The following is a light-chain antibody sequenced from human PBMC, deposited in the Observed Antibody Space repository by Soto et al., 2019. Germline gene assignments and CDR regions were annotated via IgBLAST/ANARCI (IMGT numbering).Light chain of an antibody. CDR3: QQLNSYSLT. CDR1: QGISSY. V-gene: IGKV1-9*01. Sequence: DVQWTESPSFLSASVGDRVTITCRASQGISSYLVWYQQKPGKAPKLLIYGAPTLQSGVPSKFSGSGSGTEFTLTISSLQPEDFATYYCQQLNSYSLTFGGGTKVEIK. J-gene: IGKJ4*01. CDR2: GAP.